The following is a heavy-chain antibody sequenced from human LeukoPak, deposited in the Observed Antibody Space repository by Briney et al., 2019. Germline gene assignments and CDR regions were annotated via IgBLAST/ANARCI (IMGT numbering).Heavy chain of an antibody. J-gene: IGHJ4*02. D-gene: IGHD6-19*01. CDR2: IYPGDSDT. CDR3: ARHAVSGRYDF. CDR1: GYSFTNYW. V-gene: IGHV5-51*01. Sequence: GESLKISCKGFGYSFTNYWIGWVRQMPGKGLQWMGVIYPGDSDTRYSPSFQGQVTISADKSISTAYLQWSSLKASDTAIFYCARHAVSGRYDFWGQGTLVTVSS.